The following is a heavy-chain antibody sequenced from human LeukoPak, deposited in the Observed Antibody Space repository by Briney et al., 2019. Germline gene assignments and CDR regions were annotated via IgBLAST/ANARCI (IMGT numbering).Heavy chain of an antibody. D-gene: IGHD3-10*01. J-gene: IGHJ4*02. CDR2: ISSNGVTT. CDR3: ARGGTMVRFNSLDY. CDR1: GLTFNYYA. V-gene: IGHV3-64*01. Sequence: GGSLRLSCAASGLTFNYYAMHWVRQAPGKGLEYVSGISSNGVTTDYANSVKGRFTISRDNSKSTLYLQMGGLRPEDMAVYYCARGGTMVRFNSLDYWGQGTLVTVSS.